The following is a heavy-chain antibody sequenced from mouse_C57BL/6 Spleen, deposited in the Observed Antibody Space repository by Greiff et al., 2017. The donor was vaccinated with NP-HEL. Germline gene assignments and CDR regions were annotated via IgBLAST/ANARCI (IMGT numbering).Heavy chain of an antibody. D-gene: IGHD2-1*01. J-gene: IGHJ4*01. CDR1: GYTFTSYW. CDR3: ARLLGIYYGNWGDAMDY. V-gene: IGHV1-55*01. CDR2: IYPGSGST. Sequence: QVQLQQPGAELVKPGASVKMSCKASGYTFTSYWITWVKQRPGQGLEWIGDIYPGSGSTNYNEKFKSKATLTVDTSSSTAYMQLSSLTSEDSAVYYCARLLGIYYGNWGDAMDYWGQGTSVTVSS.